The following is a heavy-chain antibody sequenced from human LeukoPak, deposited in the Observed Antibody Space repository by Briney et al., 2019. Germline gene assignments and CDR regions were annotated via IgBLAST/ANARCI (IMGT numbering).Heavy chain of an antibody. J-gene: IGHJ4*02. V-gene: IGHV4-34*01. CDR2: INHSGST. CDR1: GGSFSGYY. Sequence: PSETLSLTCAVYGGSFSGYYWSWIRQPPGKGLEWIGEINHSGSTNYNPSLKSRVTISADTSKNQFSLKLSSVTAADTAVYYCARGPARVGATPLDYWGQGTLVTVSS. D-gene: IGHD1-26*01. CDR3: ARGPARVGATPLDY.